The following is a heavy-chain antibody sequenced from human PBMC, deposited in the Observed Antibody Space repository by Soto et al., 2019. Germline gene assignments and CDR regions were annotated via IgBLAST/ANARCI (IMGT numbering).Heavy chain of an antibody. CDR1: GFTFSSYG. V-gene: IGHV3-30*18. J-gene: IGHJ6*02. D-gene: IGHD3-10*01. CDR3: AKDTTLMVRGGVAGMDV. CDR2: ISYDGSNK. Sequence: PGGSLRLSCAASGFTFSSYGMHWVRQAPGKGLEWVAVISYDGSNKYYADYVKGRFTISRDNSKNTLYLQMNSLRAEDTAVYYCAKDTTLMVRGGVAGMDVWGQGTTVTVSS.